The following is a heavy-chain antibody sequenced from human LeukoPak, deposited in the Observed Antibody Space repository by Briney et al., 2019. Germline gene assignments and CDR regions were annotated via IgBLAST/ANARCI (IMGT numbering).Heavy chain of an antibody. CDR3: ARYLSGIAGYTYGRGIDY. Sequence: PGGSLRLSCAASGFTFSSYWMSWVRQAPGKGLEWVANIKQDGSEKYYVDSVKGRFTISRDNAKNSLYLQMNSLRAEDTAVYYCARYLSGIAGYTYGRGIDYWGQGTLVTVSS. CDR2: IKQDGSEK. V-gene: IGHV3-7*01. D-gene: IGHD5-18*01. CDR1: GFTFSSYW. J-gene: IGHJ4*02.